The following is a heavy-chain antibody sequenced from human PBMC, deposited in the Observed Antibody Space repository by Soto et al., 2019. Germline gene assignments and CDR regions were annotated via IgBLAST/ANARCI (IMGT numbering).Heavy chain of an antibody. CDR1: GYSFINYW. J-gene: IGHJ4*02. Sequence: EVQLVQSGEEVKKPGESPRISRQGSGYSFINYWITWVRQLPGKGLEWMGRIDPSDSYANYNPAFQGHVTTSADRSTSTAYLQWKSLKASDTGMYYCARHPQTYCGGDGSSRYWGQGTPVTVSS. CDR3: ARHPQTYCGGDGSSRY. D-gene: IGHD2-21*02. CDR2: IDPSDSYA. V-gene: IGHV5-10-1*01.